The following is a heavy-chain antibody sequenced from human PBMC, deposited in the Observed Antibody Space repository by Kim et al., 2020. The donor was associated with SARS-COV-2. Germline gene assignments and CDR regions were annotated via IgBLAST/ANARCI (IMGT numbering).Heavy chain of an antibody. J-gene: IGHJ6*02. V-gene: IGHV1-8*01. CDR2: MNPNSGNT. CDR3: ARGDYSNYAGTYYYYGMDV. Sequence: ASVKVSCKASGYTFTSYDINWVRQATGQGLEWMGWMNPNSGNTGYAQKFQGRVTMTRNTSISTAYMELSSLRSEDTAVYYCARGDYSNYAGTYYYYGMDVWGQGTTVTVSS. D-gene: IGHD4-4*01. CDR1: GYTFTSYD.